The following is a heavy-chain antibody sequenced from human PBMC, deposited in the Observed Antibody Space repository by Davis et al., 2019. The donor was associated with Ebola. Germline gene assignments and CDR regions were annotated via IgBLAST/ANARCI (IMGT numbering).Heavy chain of an antibody. V-gene: IGHV3-9*01. CDR1: GFTFDDYA. J-gene: IGHJ3*02. Sequence: PGGSLRLSCAASGFTFDDYAMHWVRQAPGKGLEWVSGISWNSGSIGYADSVKGRFTISRDNAKNSLYLQMNSLRAEDTALYYCAKPLEMATITDAFDIWGQGTMVTVSS. CDR2: ISWNSGSI. D-gene: IGHD5-24*01. CDR3: AKPLEMATITDAFDI.